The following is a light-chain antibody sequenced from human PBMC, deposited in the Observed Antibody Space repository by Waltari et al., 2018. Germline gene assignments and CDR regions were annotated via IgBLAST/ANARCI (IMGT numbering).Light chain of an antibody. Sequence: EIVFTQSPATRSWSPWAGATLPCGASQRGSSSYLACYQQKPGLAPRLLIYDASSRATGIPDRISGRGSGTDVTLTISRLEPENFAVYYCQQYGSSPLPLGGGPKVEIK. V-gene: IGKV3D-20*01. CDR3: QQYGSSPLP. CDR1: QRGSSSY. CDR2: DAS. J-gene: IGKJ4*01.